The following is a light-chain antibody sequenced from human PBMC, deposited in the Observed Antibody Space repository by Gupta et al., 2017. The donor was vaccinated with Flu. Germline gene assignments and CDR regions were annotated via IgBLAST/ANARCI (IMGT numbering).Light chain of an antibody. CDR2: LGS. CDR1: QRPRHSDEYNY. J-gene: IGKJ1*01. V-gene: IGKV2-28*01. Sequence: ISCRSSQRPRHSDEYNYLDWYQQKPGQSPQLLIYLGSNRASGVPDRISGSGSGTNFTLKISRVEAEDVGMYYCMQAVKSPQTFGQGTKVEIK. CDR3: MQAVKSPQT.